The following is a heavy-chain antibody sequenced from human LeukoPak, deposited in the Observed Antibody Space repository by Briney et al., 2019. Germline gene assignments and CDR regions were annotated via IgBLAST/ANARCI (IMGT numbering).Heavy chain of an antibody. Sequence: GALRLSCAASGFTFNIFEMNWVRQAPGKGLEWVSYISSSGSTIYYADSVKGRFTISRDNAKNSLYLQMNSLRAEDTAVYYCARVQGWELLGFDYWGQGTLVTVSS. CDR1: GFTFNIFE. CDR3: ARVQGWELLGFDY. D-gene: IGHD1-26*01. CDR2: ISSSGSTI. V-gene: IGHV3-48*03. J-gene: IGHJ4*02.